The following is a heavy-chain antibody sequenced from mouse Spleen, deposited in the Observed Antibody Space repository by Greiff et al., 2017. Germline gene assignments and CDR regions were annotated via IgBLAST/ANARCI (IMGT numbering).Heavy chain of an antibody. CDR2: INPSSGYT. Sequence: QVQLQQPGAELVKPGASVKMSCKASGYTFTSYTMHWVKQRPGQGLEWIGYINPSSGYTKYNQKFKDKATLTADKSSSTAYMQLSSLTSEDSAVYYCARERDSSGYGAMDYWGQGTSVTVSS. J-gene: IGHJ4*01. D-gene: IGHD3-2*01. CDR1: GYTFTSYT. V-gene: IGHV1S26*01. CDR3: ARERDSSGYGAMDY.